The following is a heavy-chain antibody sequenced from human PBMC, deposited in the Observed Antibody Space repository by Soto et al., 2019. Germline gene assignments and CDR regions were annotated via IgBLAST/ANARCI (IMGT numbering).Heavy chain of an antibody. V-gene: IGHV1-18*01. CDR3: ARSVGYPDY. J-gene: IGHJ4*02. CDR2: ISTSSGNA. CDR1: GYTFASYA. Sequence: QVQLVQSGGEVRKHGASVNVSCKASGYTFASYAITWVRQAPGEGLEWMGWISTSSGNANYAQRFQGRVTITRDTTTTTVYMQLRSLRYDDSAVYFCARSVGYPDYWGQGTLVTVSS. D-gene: IGHD5-18*01.